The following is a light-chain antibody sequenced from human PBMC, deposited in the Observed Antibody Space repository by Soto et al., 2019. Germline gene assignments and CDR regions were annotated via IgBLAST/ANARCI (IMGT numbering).Light chain of an antibody. CDR1: QDISDY. CDR2: DAS. V-gene: IGKV1-33*01. CDR3: QQYQSLPFT. Sequence: DIQMTQSPSSLSASVGDRVTITCQASQDISDYLNWSHQKPGKAPKFLIYDASYLETGVPSRFSGSVSGTDLTFTISSLQPEDIGTYYGQQYQSLPFTFGPGTTVDIK. J-gene: IGKJ3*01.